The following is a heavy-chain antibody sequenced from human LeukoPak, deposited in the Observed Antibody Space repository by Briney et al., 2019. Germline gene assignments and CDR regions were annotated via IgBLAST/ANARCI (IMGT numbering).Heavy chain of an antibody. CDR2: INPNSGGT. J-gene: IGHJ4*02. V-gene: IGHV1-2*02. D-gene: IGHD5-18*01. CDR3: ARVRGYSFGLDY. CDR1: GYTFTGYY. Sequence: ASVKVSCKASGYTFTGYYMHWVRQAPGQGLEWMGWINPNSGGTSYAQKFQGRVTMTRDTSISTAYMELSRLRSDDTAVYYCARVRGYSFGLDYWGQGTLVTVSS.